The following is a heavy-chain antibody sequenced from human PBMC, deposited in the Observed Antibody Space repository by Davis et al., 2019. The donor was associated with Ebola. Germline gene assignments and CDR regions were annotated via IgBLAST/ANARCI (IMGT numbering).Heavy chain of an antibody. J-gene: IGHJ5*02. CDR2: ITYSGST. Sequence: SETLSLTCAVYGGSFSGYYWSWIRQPPGQGLQWIGEITYSGSTKYNPSLKSRVTVSVDTSKNQFSLRLTSVTAADTAGYYCARGVYDILTSLRGWFDPWGQGTLVTVSS. CDR3: ARGVYDILTSLRGWFDP. V-gene: IGHV4-34*01. D-gene: IGHD3-9*01. CDR1: GGSFSGYY.